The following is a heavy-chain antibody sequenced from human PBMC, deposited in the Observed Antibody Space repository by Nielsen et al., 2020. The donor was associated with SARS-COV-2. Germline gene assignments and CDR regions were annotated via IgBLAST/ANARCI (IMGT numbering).Heavy chain of an antibody. J-gene: IGHJ3*02. D-gene: IGHD3-10*01. CDR2: MNPNSGNT. Sequence: ASVKVSCKASGYTFTSYDINWVRQAAGQGLEWMGWMNPNSGNTGYAQKFQGRVTMTTDTSTSTAYMELRSLRSDDTAVYYCARERRITMVRGVRGAFDIWGQGTMVTVSS. V-gene: IGHV1-8*01. CDR3: ARERRITMVRGVRGAFDI. CDR1: GYTFTSYD.